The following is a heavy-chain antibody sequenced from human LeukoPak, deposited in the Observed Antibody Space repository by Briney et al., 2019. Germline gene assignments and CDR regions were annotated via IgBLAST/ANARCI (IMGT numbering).Heavy chain of an antibody. J-gene: IGHJ4*02. CDR2: ISSSSSTI. CDR3: ARGRVTVTTLPDY. CDR1: GFTFSSYS. V-gene: IGHV3-48*01. Sequence: GGSLRPSCAASGFTFSSYSMNWVRQAPGKGLEWVSYISSSSSTIYYADSVKGRFTISRDNAKNSLYLQMNSLRAEDTAVYYCARGRVTVTTLPDYWGQGTLVTVSS. D-gene: IGHD4-17*01.